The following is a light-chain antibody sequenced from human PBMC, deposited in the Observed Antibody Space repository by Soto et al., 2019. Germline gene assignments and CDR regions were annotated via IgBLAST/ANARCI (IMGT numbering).Light chain of an antibody. J-gene: IGLJ1*01. CDR1: SSDFGGYNY. Sequence: QSVLTQPAFVSGSSGQPTTISCTGTSSDFGGYNYVSWYQQHPGKAPKLMIYEVSNRPSGVSNRFSGSKSGNTASLTISGLQAEDEADYYCSSYTSSSTLYVFGTGTKVTVL. CDR3: SSYTSSSTLYV. V-gene: IGLV2-14*01. CDR2: EVS.